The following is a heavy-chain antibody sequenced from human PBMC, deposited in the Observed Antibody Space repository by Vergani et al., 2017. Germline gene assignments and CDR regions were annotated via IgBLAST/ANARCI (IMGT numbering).Heavy chain of an antibody. CDR3: ARDPGYSYGYYYYGMDV. CDR1: GGSLSSGSYY. J-gene: IGHJ6*02. Sequence: QVQLQESGPGLVKPSQTLSLTCTVSGGSLSSGSYYWSWIRQPAGKGLEWSGRIYTSGSTNYNPSLKSRVTISVDTSKNQFSLKLSSVTAADTAVYYCARDPGYSYGYYYYGMDVWGQGTTVTVSS. D-gene: IGHD5-18*01. V-gene: IGHV4-61*02. CDR2: IYTSGST.